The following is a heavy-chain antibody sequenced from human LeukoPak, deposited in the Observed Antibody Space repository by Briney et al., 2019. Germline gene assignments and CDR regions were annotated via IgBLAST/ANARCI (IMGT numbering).Heavy chain of an antibody. V-gene: IGHV1-3*01. D-gene: IGHD6-13*01. CDR3: ARGAKIAAAATVGY. CDR1: GYTFTSYA. J-gene: IGHJ4*02. CDR2: INAGNGNT. Sequence: GASVKVSCKASGYTFTSYAMHWVRQAPGQRLEWMGWINAGNGNTKYSQKFQGRVTITRDTSASTAYMELSSLRSEDTAVYYCARGAKIAAAATVGYWGQGTLVTVSS.